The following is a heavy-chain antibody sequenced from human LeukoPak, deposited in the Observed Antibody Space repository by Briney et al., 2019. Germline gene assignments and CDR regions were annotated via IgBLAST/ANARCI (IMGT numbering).Heavy chain of an antibody. D-gene: IGHD5-12*01. J-gene: IGHJ4*02. Sequence: SETLSLSCTVSGGSISNSYWNWIRQPPGKGLEWIGYIYYSGTTNYNPSLRSRVTISVDTSKNQFSLRLTSVTAANTAVYYCARGFDSKSTYFDYWGQGTLVTVSS. CDR2: IYYSGTT. CDR3: ARGFDSKSTYFDY. CDR1: GGSISNSY. V-gene: IGHV4-59*01.